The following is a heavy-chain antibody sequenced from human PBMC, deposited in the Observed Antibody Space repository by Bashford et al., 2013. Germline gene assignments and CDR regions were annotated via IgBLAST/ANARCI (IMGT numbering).Heavy chain of an antibody. CDR3: AKAPRPSIAARPNYYYMDV. CDR2: ISGSGGST. V-gene: IGHV3-23*01. Sequence: VRQAPGKGLEWVSAISGSGGSTYYADSVKGRFTISRDNSKNTLYLQMNSLRAEDTAVYYCAKAPRPSIAARPNYYYMDVWGKRDHGHRLL. D-gene: IGHD6-6*01. J-gene: IGHJ6*03.